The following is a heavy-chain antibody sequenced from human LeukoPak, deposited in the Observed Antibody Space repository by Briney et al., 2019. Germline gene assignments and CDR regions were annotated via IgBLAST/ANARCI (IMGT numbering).Heavy chain of an antibody. Sequence: GSLRLSCRGSGFNFDDYAISWVRQAPGKGLEWLGFIRRQDYGGTTEYAASVKGRFTISRDDSKSIAYLQMNSLKTEDTAVYYCARPLEWRTTYYFDYWGQGTLVTVSS. V-gene: IGHV3-49*04. CDR2: IRRQDYGGTT. CDR3: ARPLEWRTTYYFDY. J-gene: IGHJ4*02. CDR1: GFNFDDYA. D-gene: IGHD3-3*01.